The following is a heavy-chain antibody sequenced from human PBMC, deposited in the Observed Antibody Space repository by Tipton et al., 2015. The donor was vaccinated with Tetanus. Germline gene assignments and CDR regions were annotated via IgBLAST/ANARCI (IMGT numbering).Heavy chain of an antibody. J-gene: IGHJ4*02. D-gene: IGHD5-12*01. V-gene: IGHV4-34*01. CDR2: IHPSGST. Sequence: GLVKPSETLSLICSVSGGSFSGYYWSWIRQPPGRGLEWIGEIHPSGSTNYNSSLKSRVTLSQDTSKSQFSLKVNSVTAADAALFYCARVDSANDRIDHWGQGTLVTVSS. CDR3: ARVDSANDRIDH. CDR1: GGSFSGYY.